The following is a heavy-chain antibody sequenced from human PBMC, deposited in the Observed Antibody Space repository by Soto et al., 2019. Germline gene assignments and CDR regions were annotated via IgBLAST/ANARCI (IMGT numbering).Heavy chain of an antibody. CDR2: ISYDGSNK. Sequence: QVQLVESRGGMVQPGRSLRLSCAASGFTFSSYGMHWVRQAPGKGLEWVAVISYDGSNKYYVDSVKGRFTISRDKSKNTLYLLMNSLRAEDTAVYYCAKSGSGPVAWGWFDPWGQGTLVTVSS. CDR3: AKSGSGPVAWGWFDP. CDR1: GFTFSSYG. V-gene: IGHV3-30*18. D-gene: IGHD3-10*01. J-gene: IGHJ5*02.